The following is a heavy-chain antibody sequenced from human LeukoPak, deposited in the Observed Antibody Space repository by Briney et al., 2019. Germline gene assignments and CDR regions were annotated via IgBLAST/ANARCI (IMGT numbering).Heavy chain of an antibody. Sequence: PSETLSLTCTVSGGSISSSSYCWGWLRQPPGKGLEWIGSIYYRGSTYYNPSLKSRVTISVDTSKNQFSLKLSSVTAADTAVYYCARHSGDSGSFLDYWGRGTLVTVSS. D-gene: IGHD1-26*01. CDR2: IYYRGST. J-gene: IGHJ4*02. CDR3: ARHSGDSGSFLDY. V-gene: IGHV4-39*01. CDR1: GGSISSSSYC.